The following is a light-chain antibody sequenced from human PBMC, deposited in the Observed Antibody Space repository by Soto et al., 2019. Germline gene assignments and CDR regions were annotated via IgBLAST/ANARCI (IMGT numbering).Light chain of an antibody. CDR3: SSFTTSRDYV. CDR2: EVS. V-gene: IGLV2-14*01. J-gene: IGLJ1*01. Sequence: QSALAQPASVSGSPGQSITISCTGTSSDVGGYNFVSWYQQQSGKAPKLMIHEVSNRPSGVSNRFSGSKSGNTASLTISGLQAEDEADYYCSSFTTSRDYVLGSGTKVTVL. CDR1: SSDVGGYNF.